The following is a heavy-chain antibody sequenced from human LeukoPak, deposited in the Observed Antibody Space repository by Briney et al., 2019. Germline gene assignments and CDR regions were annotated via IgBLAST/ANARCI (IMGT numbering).Heavy chain of an antibody. D-gene: IGHD6-13*01. J-gene: IGHJ4*02. CDR2: IYSGGST. Sequence: PGGSLRLSCAASGFTFSSFAMTWVRQAPGKGLEWVSVIYSGGSTYYADSVKGRFTISRDNSKNTLYLQMNSLRAEDTAVYYCARGTYSSSWSFDYWGQGTLVTVSS. CDR3: ARGTYSSSWSFDY. CDR1: GFTFSSFA. V-gene: IGHV3-53*01.